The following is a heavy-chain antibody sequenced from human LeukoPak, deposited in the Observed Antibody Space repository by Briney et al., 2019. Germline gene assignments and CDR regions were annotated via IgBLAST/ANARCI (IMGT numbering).Heavy chain of an antibody. CDR1: GFTFSSYW. CDR3: ARDLYCSSTSCYQTDY. D-gene: IGHD2-2*01. J-gene: IGHJ4*02. CDR2: INSGGSST. V-gene: IGHV3-74*01. Sequence: GVSLRFSCAASGFTFSSYWMHWVRQAPRKGLMWVSRINSGGSSTRYADSVRGRFTISRDNAKNTLYLQMNSLRAEDTAVYYCARDLYCSSTSCYQTDYWGQGTLVTVSS.